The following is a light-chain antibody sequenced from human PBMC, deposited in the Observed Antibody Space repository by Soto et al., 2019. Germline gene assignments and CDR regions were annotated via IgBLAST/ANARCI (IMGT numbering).Light chain of an antibody. CDR3: QQSYTIPRT. J-gene: IGKJ1*01. CDR1: QSISTF. Sequence: DIQMTQSPSSLSASVGDRVTITCRASQSISTFLNWYQQKPGMAPKFLIYAASYLQSGVPSRFSGSGSGTDFTLTISSLQPEDFGTYYCQQSYTIPRTFGQGTMVEIK. CDR2: AAS. V-gene: IGKV1-39*01.